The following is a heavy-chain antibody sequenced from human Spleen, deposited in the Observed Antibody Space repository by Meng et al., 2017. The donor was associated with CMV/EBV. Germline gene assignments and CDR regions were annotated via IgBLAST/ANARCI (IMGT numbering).Heavy chain of an antibody. J-gene: IGHJ6*02. CDR2: INSESTNI. V-gene: IGHV3-48*04. CDR3: ARDRPYYYYYGMDV. CDR1: GFTFRTYG. Sequence: GESLKISCVASGFTFRTYGMNWVRQAPGKGLEWVSHINSESTNIGYADSVKGRFTISRDIAGNSLYLQMNSLRAEDTAVYYCARDRPYYYYYGMDVWGQGTTVTVSS.